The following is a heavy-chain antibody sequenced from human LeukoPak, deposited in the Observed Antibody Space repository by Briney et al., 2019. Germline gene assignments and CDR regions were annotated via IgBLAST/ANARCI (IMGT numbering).Heavy chain of an antibody. CDR1: GFTFSTYS. CDR2: ISSSSTYI. Sequence: PGGSLRLSCAASGFTFSTYSMNWVRQAPGKGLEWVSSISSSSTYIYYADSVKGRFTISRDNAKNSLYLQMNSLRAEDTAVYYCARDSPHRPAQTDELDYWGQGTLVTVSS. V-gene: IGHV3-21*06. D-gene: IGHD1-14*01. J-gene: IGHJ4*02. CDR3: ARDSPHRPAQTDELDY.